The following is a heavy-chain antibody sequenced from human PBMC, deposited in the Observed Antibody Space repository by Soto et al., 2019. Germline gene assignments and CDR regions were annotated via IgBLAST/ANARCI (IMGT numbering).Heavy chain of an antibody. CDR3: ARDRWAAVGTPTLDY. CDR1: GFTFSSYA. V-gene: IGHV3-23*01. Sequence: EVQLLESGGGLVQPGGSLRLSCAASGFTFSSYAMSWVRQAPGKGLEWVSAISGGTSSTYYPDSVKGRFTISRDNSKNTLYVQMNSLRPKDTSVYYFARDRWAAVGTPTLDYLVQGTLVTVSS. D-gene: IGHD6-13*01. J-gene: IGHJ4*02. CDR2: ISGGTSST.